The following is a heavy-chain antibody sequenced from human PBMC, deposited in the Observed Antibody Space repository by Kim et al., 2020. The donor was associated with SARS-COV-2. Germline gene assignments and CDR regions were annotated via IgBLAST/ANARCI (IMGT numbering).Heavy chain of an antibody. J-gene: IGHJ4*02. V-gene: IGHV3-43*02. CDR2: ISGNGGST. CDR3: ARSHGEQLGPFYFDY. D-gene: IGHD6-6*01. CDR1: GFTFDDYA. Sequence: GGSLRLSCAASGFTFDDYAMHWVRQAPGKGLEWVSLISGNGGSTYYADSVKGRFTISRDNSKNSLYLQVNSLKTEDTALYFCARSHGEQLGPFYFDYWGQGTLVTVSS.